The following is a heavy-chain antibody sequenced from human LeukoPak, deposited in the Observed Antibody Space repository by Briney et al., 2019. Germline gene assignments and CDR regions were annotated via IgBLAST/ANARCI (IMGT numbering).Heavy chain of an antibody. D-gene: IGHD3-10*01. J-gene: IGHJ4*02. CDR3: ATAYYYATAD. CDR1: GFTFSSYW. V-gene: IGHV3-7*01. Sequence: GGSLRLSCAASGFTFSSYWMSWVRQAPGKGLEWVANIKPDGSEKYYVDSVKGRFTISRDNPRNSLYLQMNSLSAEDTAVYYCATAYYYATADWGQGTLVTVS. CDR2: IKPDGSEK.